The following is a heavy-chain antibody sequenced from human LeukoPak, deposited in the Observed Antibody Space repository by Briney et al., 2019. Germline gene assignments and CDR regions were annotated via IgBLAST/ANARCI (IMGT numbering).Heavy chain of an antibody. V-gene: IGHV4-34*01. CDR1: GGSFSGYY. Sequence: SETLSLTCAVYGGSFSGYYWSWIRQPPGKGLEWIGEINHSGSTNYNPSLKSRVTISVDTSKNQFSLKLSSVTAADTAVYYCARGPTSTRSGVAIDIWGQGTMVTVSS. CDR3: ARGPTSTRSGVAIDI. J-gene: IGHJ3*02. CDR2: INHSGST. D-gene: IGHD2/OR15-2a*01.